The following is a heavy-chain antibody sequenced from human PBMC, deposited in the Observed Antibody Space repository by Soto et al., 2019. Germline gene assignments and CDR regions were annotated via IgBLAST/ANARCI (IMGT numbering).Heavy chain of an antibody. CDR2: ISGSGGST. J-gene: IGHJ5*01. V-gene: IGHV3-23*01. Sequence: PGGSLRLSCAASGFTFSSYAMSWVRQAPGKGLEWVSAISGSGGSTYYADSVKGRFTISRDNSKNTLYLQMNSLRVEDTAVYYCAKLPPIQLWLTWFDSWGQGTLVTVSS. D-gene: IGHD5-18*01. CDR3: AKLPPIQLWLTWFDS. CDR1: GFTFSSYA.